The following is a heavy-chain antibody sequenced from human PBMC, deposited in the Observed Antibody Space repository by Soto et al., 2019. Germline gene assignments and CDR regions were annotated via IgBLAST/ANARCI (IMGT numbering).Heavy chain of an antibody. V-gene: IGHV3-30-3*01. D-gene: IGHD3-10*01. Sequence: GGSLRLSCAASGFTFSSYAMHWVRQAPGKGLEWVAVISYDGSNKYYADSVKGRFTIARDNSRNTLYLQMNSLRAEDRAGYYGARVRDYYGTGSLGTYYFDYWGQGTLVTVSS. J-gene: IGHJ4*02. CDR3: ARVRDYYGTGSLGTYYFDY. CDR2: ISYDGSNK. CDR1: GFTFSSYA.